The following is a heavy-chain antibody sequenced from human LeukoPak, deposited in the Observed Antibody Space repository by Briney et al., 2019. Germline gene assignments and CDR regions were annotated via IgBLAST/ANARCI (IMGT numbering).Heavy chain of an antibody. Sequence: GGSLRLSCAASGFTFNGNAMSWVRQAPGKGLEWVSGISASGGDTNYAGSLRGRFTISRENSKNTLYLQMSSLRPEDTPVYYCVKGRVAVTTPFEYWGQGTLVTVSS. CDR1: GFTFNGNA. CDR3: VKGRVAVTTPFEY. V-gene: IGHV3-23*01. J-gene: IGHJ4*02. CDR2: ISASGGDT. D-gene: IGHD4-17*01.